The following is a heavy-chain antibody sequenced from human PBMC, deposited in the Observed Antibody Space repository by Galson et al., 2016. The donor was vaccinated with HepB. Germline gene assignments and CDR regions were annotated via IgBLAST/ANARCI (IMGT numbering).Heavy chain of an antibody. CDR1: GASISSRTW. J-gene: IGHJ3*01. CDR3: ARDGSGGDCHPTGGYDVIDV. CDR2: IFHSGDT. D-gene: IGHD2-21*02. Sequence: SETLSLTCTISGASISSRTWWSWVRQSPEKGLEWIWEIFHSGDTNYNPSFKSRATLSVDESNNQFSLRLTSMTAADTAVYFCARDGSGGDCHPTGGYDVIDVWGQGTMVPVAS. V-gene: IGHV4-4*02.